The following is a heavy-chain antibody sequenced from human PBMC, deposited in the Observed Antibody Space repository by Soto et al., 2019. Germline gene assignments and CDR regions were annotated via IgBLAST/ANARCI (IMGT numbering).Heavy chain of an antibody. CDR1: GFTFSSYG. V-gene: IGHV3-33*01. CDR3: ARDGYFDWLLSKLGHYYYYGMDV. Sequence: PGGSLRLSCAASGFTFSSYGMHWVRQAPGKGLEWVAVIWYDGSNKYYADSVKGLFTISRDNSKNTLYLQMNSLRAEDTAVYYCARDGYFDWLLSKLGHYYYYGMDVWGQGTTVTVSS. CDR2: IWYDGSNK. J-gene: IGHJ6*02. D-gene: IGHD3-9*01.